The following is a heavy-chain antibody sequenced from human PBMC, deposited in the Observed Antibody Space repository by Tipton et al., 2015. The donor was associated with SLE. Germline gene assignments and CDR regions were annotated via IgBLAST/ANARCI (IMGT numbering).Heavy chain of an antibody. CDR2: INHSGST. V-gene: IGHV4-34*01. J-gene: IGHJ3*02. CDR1: GGSISSHY. Sequence: LRLSCTVSGGSISSHYWSWIRQPPGKGLEWIGEINHSGSTNYNPSLKSRVTISVDTSKNQFSLKLSSVTAADTAVYYCARRERGQSAFDIWGQGTMVTVSS. D-gene: IGHD1-26*01. CDR3: ARRERGQSAFDI.